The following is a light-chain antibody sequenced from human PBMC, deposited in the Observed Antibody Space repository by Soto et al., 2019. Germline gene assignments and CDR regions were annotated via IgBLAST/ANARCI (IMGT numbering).Light chain of an antibody. V-gene: IGKV1-5*03. J-gene: IGKJ1*01. CDR2: KAS. CDR3: QQYNSYPWT. Sequence: DIQMTQSPSTLSASVGDRVTITCRASQSLSSWLAWYQQKPGKAPKLLISKASSLESGDPSRFSGSGSGTEFTLTISSLQPDDFASYYCQQYNSYPWTFGQATKVEIK. CDR1: QSLSSW.